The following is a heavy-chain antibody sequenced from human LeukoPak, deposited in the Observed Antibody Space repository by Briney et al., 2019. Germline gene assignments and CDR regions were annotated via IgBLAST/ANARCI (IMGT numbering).Heavy chain of an antibody. J-gene: IGHJ3*02. CDR2: IAPGDSDT. D-gene: IGHD2-15*01. CDR3: ARQRYCSGGSCDDFDI. CDR1: GFSFTSYW. V-gene: IGHV5-51*01. Sequence: GESLKISCKGSGFSFTSYWIGWVRQIPGKGLEWMGIIAPGDSDTRYSPSFQGQVTISADKSISTAYLQWSSLKGSDTAMYYCARQRYCSGGSCDDFDIWGQGTMVTVSS.